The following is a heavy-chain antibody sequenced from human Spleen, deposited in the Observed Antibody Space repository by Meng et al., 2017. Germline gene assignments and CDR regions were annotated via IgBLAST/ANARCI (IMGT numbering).Heavy chain of an antibody. D-gene: IGHD3-22*01. CDR2: IDWDDDK. J-gene: IGHJ6*02. V-gene: IGHV2-70*20. CDR1: GFSLSTSGMC. CDR3: ARISGYYDSSGYYQLGYYGIDV. Sequence: SGPTLVKPTQTLTLTCTFSGFSLSTSGMCVSWVRQPPGKALEWLALIDWDDDKYYSTSLKTRLTISKDTSKNQVVLTMTNMDPVDTATYYCARISGYYDSSGYYQLGYYGIDVWGQGTTVTVSS.